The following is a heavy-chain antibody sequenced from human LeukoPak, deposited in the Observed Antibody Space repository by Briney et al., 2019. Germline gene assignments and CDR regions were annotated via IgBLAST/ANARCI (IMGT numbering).Heavy chain of an antibody. CDR1: GFTVSSNY. CDR3: ARARYYDILTGYVSAAFDI. D-gene: IGHD3-9*01. V-gene: IGHV3-66*01. J-gene: IGHJ3*02. Sequence: PGASLRLSCAASGFTVSSNYMSWVRQAPGKGLEWVSVIYSGGSTYYADSVKGRFTISRDNSKNTLYLQMNSLRAEDTAVYYCARARYYDILTGYVSAAFDIWGQGTMVTVSS. CDR2: IYSGGST.